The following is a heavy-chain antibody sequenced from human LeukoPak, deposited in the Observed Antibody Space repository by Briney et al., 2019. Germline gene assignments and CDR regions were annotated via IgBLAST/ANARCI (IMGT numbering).Heavy chain of an antibody. CDR3: VRHVAMGSPLYD. J-gene: IGHJ4*02. D-gene: IGHD2-15*01. Sequence: PSETLSLTCTVSGASISSSYYWGWLRQSPGKVLEWIASIYFRGGTYYKPSLKSRVTISVDTTTNVCSLKLTSVAAAETAVYYCVRHVAMGSPLYDWGQGTLVTVSA. CDR1: GASISSSYY. CDR2: IYFRGGT. V-gene: IGHV4-39*01.